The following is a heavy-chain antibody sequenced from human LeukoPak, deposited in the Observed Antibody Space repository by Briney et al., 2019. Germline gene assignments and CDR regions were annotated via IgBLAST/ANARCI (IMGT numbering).Heavy chain of an antibody. V-gene: IGHV4-59*01. CDR3: ARAGYCSGGSCYLRYYYYYGMDV. CDR2: IYYSGST. J-gene: IGHJ6*02. Sequence: SETLSLTCTVSGGSISSYYWSWIRQPPGKGLEWIGYIYYSGSTNYNPALKSRVTISVDTSKNQFSLKLSSVTAADTAVYYCARAGYCSGGSCYLRYYYYYGMDVWGQGTTVTVSS. D-gene: IGHD2-15*01. CDR1: GGSISSYY.